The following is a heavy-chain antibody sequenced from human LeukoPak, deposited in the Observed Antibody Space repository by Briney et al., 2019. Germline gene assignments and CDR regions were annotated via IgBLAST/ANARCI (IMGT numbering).Heavy chain of an antibody. J-gene: IGHJ4*02. D-gene: IGHD6-13*01. CDR1: GGSISSSNW. CDR2: IYHSGST. CDR3: ARVGGWSSQGYYFDY. Sequence: SGTLSLTCAVSGGSISSSNWWSWVRPPPGKGLEWIGEIYHSGSTNYNPSLKSRVTISVDKSKNQFSLNLSSVTAADTAVYYCARVGGWSSQGYYFDYWGQGTRVTVSS. V-gene: IGHV4-4*02.